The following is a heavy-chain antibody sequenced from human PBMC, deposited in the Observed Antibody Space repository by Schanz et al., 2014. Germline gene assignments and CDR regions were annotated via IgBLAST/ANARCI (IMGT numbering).Heavy chain of an antibody. CDR3: VRDAGWAFGDYHGMDV. D-gene: IGHD3-10*01. J-gene: IGHJ6*02. CDR1: GYTFNNHG. Sequence: QVQLVQSGVEVKRPGASVRVSCKASGYTFNNHGISWVRQAPGQGLEWMGWISVYHGHTNYAGKVHGRVTMTTDTSTSTAYMELRSLISDDTAVYYCVRDAGWAFGDYHGMDVWGQGTSVTVSS. V-gene: IGHV1-18*01. CDR2: ISVYHGHT.